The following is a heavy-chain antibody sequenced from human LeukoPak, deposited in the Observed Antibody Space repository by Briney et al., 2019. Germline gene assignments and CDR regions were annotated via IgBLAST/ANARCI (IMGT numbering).Heavy chain of an antibody. CDR1: GYTFTNYP. CDR3: ARDDAGELRY. J-gene: IGHJ4*02. V-gene: IGHV1-3*04. CDR2: INTDNGIT. Sequence: ASVKVSCKASGYTFTNYPMYWVRQAPGQRLEWMGWINTDNGITKYSQNFEGRVTITRDTFANTANMELRSLRSEDTAVYFCARDDAGELRYWGQGTLVTVSS. D-gene: IGHD3-10*01.